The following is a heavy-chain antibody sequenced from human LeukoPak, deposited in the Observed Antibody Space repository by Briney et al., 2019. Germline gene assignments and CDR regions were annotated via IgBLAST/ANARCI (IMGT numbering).Heavy chain of an antibody. CDR3: ASTQDGDAFDI. D-gene: IGHD2-15*01. CDR2: ISSGGSTI. CDR1: GFTFSSNS. V-gene: IGHV3-48*01. Sequence: GGSLRLSCAASGFTFSSNSMNWARQAPGKGLEWISYISSGGSTIYYADSVRGRFAISRDAAKNSLYLQMNSLRAEDTAVYYCASTQDGDAFDIWGQGTMVTVSS. J-gene: IGHJ3*02.